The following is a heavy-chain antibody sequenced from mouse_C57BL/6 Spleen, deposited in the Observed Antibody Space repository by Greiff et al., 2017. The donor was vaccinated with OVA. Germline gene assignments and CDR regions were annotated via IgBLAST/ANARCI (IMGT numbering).Heavy chain of an antibody. J-gene: IGHJ3*01. CDR3: TSYYYGSSGSFAY. CDR1: GFNIKDYY. D-gene: IGHD1-1*01. Sequence: LQQSGAELVRPGASVKLSCTASGFNIKDYYMHWVKQRPEQGLEWIGRIDPEDGDTEYAPKFQGKATMTADTSSNTAYLQLSSLTSEDTAVYYCTSYYYGSSGSFAYWGQGTLVTVSA. V-gene: IGHV14-1*01. CDR2: IDPEDGDT.